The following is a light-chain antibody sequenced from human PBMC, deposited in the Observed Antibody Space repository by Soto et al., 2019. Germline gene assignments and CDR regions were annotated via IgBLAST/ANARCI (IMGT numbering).Light chain of an antibody. V-gene: IGLV2-11*01. CDR1: SSDVGGYNY. Sequence: QSVLTQPRSVSGSPGQSVTISCTGTSSDVGGYNYVSWYQQHPGKAPKLMIYDVSKRPSGVPDRFSGSESGNTASLTISGLQAEDEADYYCCSYAGSYAVVFGGGTKVTVL. CDR3: CSYAGSYAVV. J-gene: IGLJ2*01. CDR2: DVS.